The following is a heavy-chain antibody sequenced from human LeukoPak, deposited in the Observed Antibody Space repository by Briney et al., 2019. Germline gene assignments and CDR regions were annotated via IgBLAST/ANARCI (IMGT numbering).Heavy chain of an antibody. CDR2: IYNSGST. CDR3: ARGRLNLVRGATEFDY. CDR1: GGSISSTSYY. J-gene: IGHJ4*02. D-gene: IGHD3-10*01. Sequence: PSETLSLTCTVSGGSISSTSYYWSWIRQPAGKGLEWIGRIYNSGSTNYKPSLKSRVTISVDTSKNQFSLKLTSVTAADTAVYYCARGRLNLVRGATEFDYWGQGTLVTVSS. V-gene: IGHV4-61*02.